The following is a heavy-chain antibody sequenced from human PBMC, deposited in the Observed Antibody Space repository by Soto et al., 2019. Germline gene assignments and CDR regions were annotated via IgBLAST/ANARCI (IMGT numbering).Heavy chain of an antibody. CDR3: ARFNWYFDL. CDR1: DGSIRNYY. J-gene: IGHJ2*01. V-gene: IGHV4-59*08. CDR2: VYYSGST. Sequence: PSETLSLTCTVSDGSIRNYYWNWIRQPPGKGLEWIGYVYYSGSTNYNPSLKSRVTISVDTSKNQFSLKLSSVTAADTAVYYCARFNWYFDLWGRGTLVTVSS.